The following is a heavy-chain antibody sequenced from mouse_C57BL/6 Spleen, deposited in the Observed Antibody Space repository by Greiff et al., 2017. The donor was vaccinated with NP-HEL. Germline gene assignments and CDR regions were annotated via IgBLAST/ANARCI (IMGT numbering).Heavy chain of an antibody. V-gene: IGHV1-80*01. CDR1: GYAFSSYW. Sequence: VQLQQSGAELVKPGASVTISCKASGYAFSSYWMNWVKQRPGKGLEWIGQIYPGDGDTNYNGKFKGKATLTADKSSSTAYMQLSSLTSEDSAVYFCARSLSTMVTTRFAYWGQGTLVTVSA. CDR3: ARSLSTMVTTRFAY. J-gene: IGHJ3*01. CDR2: IYPGDGDT. D-gene: IGHD2-2*01.